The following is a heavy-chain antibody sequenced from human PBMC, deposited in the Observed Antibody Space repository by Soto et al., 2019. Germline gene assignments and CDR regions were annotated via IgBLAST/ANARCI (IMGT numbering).Heavy chain of an antibody. V-gene: IGHV5-10-1*01. CDR2: IDPSDSYT. D-gene: IGHD4-4*01. CDR1: GYSFSSYW. J-gene: IGHJ6*02. Sequence: GESLKISCKGSGYSFSSYWITWVRQMPGKGLEWMGRIDPSDSYTTYSPSFHGHVTFSVDKSISTAYLQWSSLKASDTAMYYCASRNDYRDFYYYYGMDVWGQGTTVTVSS. CDR3: ASRNDYRDFYYYYGMDV.